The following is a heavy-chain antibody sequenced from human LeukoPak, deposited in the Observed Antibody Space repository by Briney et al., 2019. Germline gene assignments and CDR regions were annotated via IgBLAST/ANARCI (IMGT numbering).Heavy chain of an antibody. J-gene: IGHJ4*02. CDR2: ISSSSSTI. V-gene: IGHV3-48*01. CDR1: GFTFSTYS. CDR3: ARAIGYCSDGSCYHFFDY. Sequence: PGGSLRLSCTASGFTFSTYSMTWVRQAPGKGLEWVSYISSSSSTIDYVDSVKGRFTISRDNAKNSLSLQMNSLRAEDTAVYYCARAIGYCSDGSCYHFFDYWGQGTLATVSS. D-gene: IGHD2-15*01.